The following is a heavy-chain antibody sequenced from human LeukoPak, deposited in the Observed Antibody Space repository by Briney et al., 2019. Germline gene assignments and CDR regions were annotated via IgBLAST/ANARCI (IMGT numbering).Heavy chain of an antibody. CDR1: GFTFSSYA. V-gene: IGHV3-23*01. D-gene: IGHD3-3*02. J-gene: IGHJ2*01. CDR3: ARDSTGYWYFDL. Sequence: GGSLRLSCAASGFTFSSYAMSWVRQAPGKGLEWVSGISGSGGSTYYADSVKGRFTISRDNSKNTLYLQMNSLRAEDTAVYYCARDSTGYWYFDLWGRGTLVSVSS. CDR2: ISGSGGST.